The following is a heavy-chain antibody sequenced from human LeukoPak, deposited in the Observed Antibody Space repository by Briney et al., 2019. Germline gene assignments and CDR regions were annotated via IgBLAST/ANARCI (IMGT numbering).Heavy chain of an antibody. CDR3: ARSTAGRPAVRN. D-gene: IGHD6-19*01. V-gene: IGHV4-34*01. Sequence: SETLSLTCAVYGGSFSGYYWSWIRQPPGKGLEWIGEINHSGSTNYNPSLKGRVTISVDTSKNQFSLKLSSVTAADTAVYYCARSTAGRPAVRNWGQGTLVTVSS. CDR1: GGSFSGYY. J-gene: IGHJ4*02. CDR2: INHSGST.